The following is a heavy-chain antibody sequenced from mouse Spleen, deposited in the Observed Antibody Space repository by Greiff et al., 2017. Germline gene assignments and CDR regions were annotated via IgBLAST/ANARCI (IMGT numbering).Heavy chain of an antibody. Sequence: EVQLQQSGPELVKPGASVKISCKASGYTFTDYYMNWVKQSHGKSLEWIGDINPNNGGTSYNQKFKGKATLTVDKSSSTAYMELRSLTSEDSAVYYCASYGPYFDYWGQGTTLTVSS. D-gene: IGHD1-1*01. CDR1: GYTFTDYY. V-gene: IGHV1-26*01. J-gene: IGHJ2*01. CDR3: ASYGPYFDY. CDR2: INPNNGGT.